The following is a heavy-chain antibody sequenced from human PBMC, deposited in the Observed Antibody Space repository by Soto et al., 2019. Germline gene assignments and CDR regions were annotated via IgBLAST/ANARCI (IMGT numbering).Heavy chain of an antibody. Sequence: QVQLQESGPGLVKPSETLSLTCTVSGGSVSSGSYYWSWILQPPGKGLEWIGYIYYSGITNYHTSIKSHVTISVDTSQNQFSLKLSSVTAADTAVYYCARISGYSYGLPPYFAYWGQGPLVTVSS. CDR1: GGSVSSGSYY. CDR3: ARISGYSYGLPPYFAY. CDR2: IYYSGIT. D-gene: IGHD5-18*01. J-gene: IGHJ4*02. V-gene: IGHV4-61*01.